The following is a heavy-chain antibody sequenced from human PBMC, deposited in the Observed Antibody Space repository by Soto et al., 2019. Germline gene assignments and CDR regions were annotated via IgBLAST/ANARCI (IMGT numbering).Heavy chain of an antibody. CDR3: ARLTTVQYFDY. J-gene: IGHJ4*02. V-gene: IGHV4-38-2*01. D-gene: IGHD3-9*01. CDR2: IYHTGTT. Sequence: PSETLSLTCGVSGYSIISVYFWGWIRQPPGKGLEWIGSIYHTGTTYYNPSLQSRVTISVDTSKNQFSLKVTSVTAADTAVYYCARLTTVQYFDYWGQGTLVTVSS. CDR1: GYSIISVYF.